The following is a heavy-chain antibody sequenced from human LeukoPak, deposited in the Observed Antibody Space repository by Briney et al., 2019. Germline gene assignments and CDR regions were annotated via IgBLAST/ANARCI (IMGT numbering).Heavy chain of an antibody. CDR2: IITYDGNT. V-gene: IGHV1-18*01. J-gene: IGHJ5*02. CDR3: VRDSVVVVVASDLFDP. D-gene: IGHD2-15*01. CDR1: AYTFTSNG. Sequence: ASAKVSCKASAYTFTSNGISWVRHAPEQGLEWMGWIITYDGNTNYAQKFQGRLTMTTDTSTSTAYMELRSLRSDDTAVYYCVRDSVVVVVASDLFDPWGQRTLVTVSS.